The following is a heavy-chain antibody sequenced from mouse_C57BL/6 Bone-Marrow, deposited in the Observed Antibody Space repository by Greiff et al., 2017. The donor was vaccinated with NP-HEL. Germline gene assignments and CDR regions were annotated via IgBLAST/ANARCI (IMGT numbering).Heavy chain of an antibody. CDR3: ARHGSSYQAWLAY. CDR2: IYPRSGNT. D-gene: IGHD1-1*01. Sequence: QVQLQQSGAELARPGASVKLSCKASGYTFTSYGISWVKQRTGQGLEWIGEIYPRSGNTYYNEKFKGKATLTADKSSSTAYMELRSLTSEDSAVYFCARHGSSYQAWLAYWGQGTLVTVSA. J-gene: IGHJ3*01. V-gene: IGHV1-81*01. CDR1: GYTFTSYG.